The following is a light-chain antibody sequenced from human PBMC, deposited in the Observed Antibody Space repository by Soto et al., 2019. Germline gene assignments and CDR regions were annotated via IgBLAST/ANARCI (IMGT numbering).Light chain of an antibody. CDR3: QQYGSWLT. Sequence: EIVLTQSPGTLSLSPGERATLSCRASQSVSSSYLAWYQQKPGQAPRLLIYGASSRATGIPDRFSGSGSGTDFTRTSSRLEPEDVAVYYCQQYGSWLTFGGGTKVEIK. J-gene: IGKJ4*01. CDR1: QSVSSSY. V-gene: IGKV3-20*01. CDR2: GAS.